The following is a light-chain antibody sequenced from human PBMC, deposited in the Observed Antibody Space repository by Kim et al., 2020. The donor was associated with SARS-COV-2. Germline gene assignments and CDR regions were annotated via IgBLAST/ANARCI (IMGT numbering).Light chain of an antibody. CDR3: NSRDSSGNHLVV. CDR1: SLRSYY. J-gene: IGLJ2*01. CDR2: GKN. V-gene: IGLV3-19*01. Sequence: LGQTVRITCQGDSLRSYYASWYQQKPGQAPVLVIYGKNNWPSGIPDRFSGSSSGNTASLTITGAQAEDEADYYCNSRDSSGNHLVVFGGGTQQTVL.